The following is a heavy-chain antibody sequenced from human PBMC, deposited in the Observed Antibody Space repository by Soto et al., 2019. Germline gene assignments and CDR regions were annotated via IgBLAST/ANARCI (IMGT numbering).Heavy chain of an antibody. Sequence: QITLTESGPTLVRPTQTLTLTCTFSGFSLTTSGVGVGWIRQPPGKAPEWLALIFWNDDRRYSPTLRNRITITKDTSKNQVVLMMTNMDPVDTATYYYAHRRVGPGWIYGSPSYYWDYWGQGTVVTVSS. CDR2: IFWNDDR. CDR3: AHRRVGPGWIYGSPSYYWDY. D-gene: IGHD3-10*01. CDR1: GFSLTTSGVG. J-gene: IGHJ4*02. V-gene: IGHV2-5*01.